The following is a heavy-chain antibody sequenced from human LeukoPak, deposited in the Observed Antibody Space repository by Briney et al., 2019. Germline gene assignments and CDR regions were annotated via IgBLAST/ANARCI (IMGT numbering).Heavy chain of an antibody. V-gene: IGHV3-21*01. CDR2: ISFSSTHI. CDR1: GFIFSNYG. D-gene: IGHD3-10*01. Sequence: GGSLRLSCAASGFIFSNYGMSWVRQAPGKGLEWVSSISFSSTHIYYADSIQGRFIISRDDSKNTMSLQMNSLRVDDTAVYYCARGPDPVLRGPRRAFDLWGQGTMVTVSS. CDR3: ARGPDPVLRGPRRAFDL. J-gene: IGHJ3*01.